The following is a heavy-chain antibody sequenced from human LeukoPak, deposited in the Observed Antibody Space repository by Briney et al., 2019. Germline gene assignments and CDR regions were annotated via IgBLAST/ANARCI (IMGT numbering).Heavy chain of an antibody. D-gene: IGHD6-19*01. J-gene: IGHJ4*02. CDR2: INPSGGST. V-gene: IGHV1-46*03. CDR1: GYTFTSYY. CDR3: ASLGSVAGTKMPNDY. Sequence: GASVKVSCKASGYTFTSYYIHWVRQAPGQGLEWMGIINPSGGSTSYAQKFQGRVTMTRDTSTSTVYMELSSLRSEDTAVYYCASLGSVAGTKMPNDYWGQGTLVTVSS.